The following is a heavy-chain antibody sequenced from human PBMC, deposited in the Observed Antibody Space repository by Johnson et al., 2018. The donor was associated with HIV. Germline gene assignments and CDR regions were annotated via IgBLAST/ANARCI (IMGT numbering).Heavy chain of an antibody. V-gene: IGHV3-11*01. J-gene: IGHJ3*02. Sequence: VQLVESGGGLVQPGGSLRLSCAASGFTFSDYYMSWIRQAPGKGLEWVSYISSSGSTIYYADSVKGRFTISRDNAKNSLYLQMNSLRADDTALYYCARVRAAAVSDAFDIWGQGTMVTVSS. D-gene: IGHD6-13*01. CDR2: ISSSGSTI. CDR1: GFTFSDYY. CDR3: ARVRAAAVSDAFDI.